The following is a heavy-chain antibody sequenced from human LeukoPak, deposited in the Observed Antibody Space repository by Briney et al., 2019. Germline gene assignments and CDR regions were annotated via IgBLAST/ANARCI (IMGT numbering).Heavy chain of an antibody. D-gene: IGHD5-24*01. J-gene: IGHJ4*02. V-gene: IGHV4-59*01. CDR3: ARDRGDGYNVFDY. CDR1: GGSISNYY. CDR2: IYYSGST. Sequence: PSETLSLTCTVSGGSISNYYWSWIRQPPEKGLEWIGYIYYSGSTNYSPSLKSRVTISVDTSKNQFSLKLSSVTAADTAVYYCARDRGDGYNVFDYWGQGTLVTVSS.